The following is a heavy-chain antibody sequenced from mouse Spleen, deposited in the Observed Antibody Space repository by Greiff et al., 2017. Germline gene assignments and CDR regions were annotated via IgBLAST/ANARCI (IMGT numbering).Heavy chain of an antibody. J-gene: IGHJ4*01. CDR2: IDPETGGT. D-gene: IGHD2-12*01. CDR3: TRGYSYYSYDVDYYAMDY. Sequence: QVQLKESGAELVRPGASVTLSCKASGYTFTDYEMHWVKQTPVHGLEWIGAIDPETGGTAYNQKFKGKAILTADKSSSTAYMELRSLTSEDSAVYYCTRGYSYYSYDVDYYAMDYWGQGTSVTVSS. V-gene: IGHV1-15*01. CDR1: GYTFTDYE.